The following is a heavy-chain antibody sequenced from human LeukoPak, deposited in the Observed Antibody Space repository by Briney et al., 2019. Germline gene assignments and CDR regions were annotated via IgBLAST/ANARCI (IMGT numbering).Heavy chain of an antibody. CDR3: ARVHNDILTDDSLGDKFDY. D-gene: IGHD3-9*01. CDR1: GGSISSGGYS. J-gene: IGHJ4*02. CDR2: IYHSGST. Sequence: SQTLSLTCAVSGGSISSGGYSWSWIRQPPGKGLEWIGYIYHSGSTYYNPSLKSRVTISVDRSKNQFSLKLSSVTAADTAVYYCARVHNDILTDDSLGDKFDYWGQGTLVTVSS. V-gene: IGHV4-30-2*01.